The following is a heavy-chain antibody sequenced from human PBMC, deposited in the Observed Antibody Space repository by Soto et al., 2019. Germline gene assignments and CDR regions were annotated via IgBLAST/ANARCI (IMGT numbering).Heavy chain of an antibody. CDR1: GFTFSSYW. Sequence: GSLRLSCAASGFTFSSYWMHWVRQAPGKGLVWVSRINSDGSSTSYADSVKGRFTISRDNAKNTLYLQMNSLRAEDTAVYYCARGDSSGYYYVSYYYYGMDVWGQGTTVTVSS. CDR2: INSDGSST. J-gene: IGHJ6*02. D-gene: IGHD3-22*01. CDR3: ARGDSSGYYYVSYYYYGMDV. V-gene: IGHV3-74*01.